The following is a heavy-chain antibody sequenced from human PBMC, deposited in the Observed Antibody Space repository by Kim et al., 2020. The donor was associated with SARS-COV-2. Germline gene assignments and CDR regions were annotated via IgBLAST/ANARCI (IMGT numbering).Heavy chain of an antibody. D-gene: IGHD3-22*01. J-gene: IGHJ3*02. V-gene: IGHV6-1*01. CDR3: AISGYYYDSSGYSNNAFDI. CDR2: TYYRSKWYN. Sequence: SQTLSLTCAISGDSVSSNSAAWNWIRQSPSRGLEWLGRTYYRSKWYNDYAVSVKSRITINPDTSKNQFSLQLNSVTPEDTAVYYCAISGYYYDSSGYSNNAFDIWGQGTMVTVSS. CDR1: GDSVSSNSAA.